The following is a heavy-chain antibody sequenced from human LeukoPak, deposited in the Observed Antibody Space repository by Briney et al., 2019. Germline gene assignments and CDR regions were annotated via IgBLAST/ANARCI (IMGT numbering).Heavy chain of an antibody. V-gene: IGHV3-30*01. J-gene: IGHJ4*02. Sequence: GRSLRLSCAASGFTFSSYAMHWVRQAPGKGLEWVAVISYDGSNKYYADSVKGRFTISRDNSKNTLYLQMNSLRAEDTAVYYCARGSARYSGSWYREGEDYWGQGTLVTVSS. CDR2: ISYDGSNK. D-gene: IGHD6-13*01. CDR3: ARGSARYSGSWYREGEDY. CDR1: GFTFSSYA.